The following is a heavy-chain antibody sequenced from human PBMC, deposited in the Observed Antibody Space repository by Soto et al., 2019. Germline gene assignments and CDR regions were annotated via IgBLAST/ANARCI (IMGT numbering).Heavy chain of an antibody. CDR3: ARAGDTVVVPAALKGFNYYYYYGMDV. Sequence: SVKVSCKASGGTFSSYAISWVRQAPGQGLEWMGGIIPIFGTANYAQKFQGRVTITADESTSTAYMELSSLRSEDTAVYYCARAGDTVVVPAALKGFNYYYYYGMDVWG. CDR2: IIPIFGTA. V-gene: IGHV1-69*13. J-gene: IGHJ6*02. D-gene: IGHD2-2*01. CDR1: GGTFSSYA.